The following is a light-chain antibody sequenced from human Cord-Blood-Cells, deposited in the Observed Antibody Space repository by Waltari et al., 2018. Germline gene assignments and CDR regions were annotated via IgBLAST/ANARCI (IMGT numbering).Light chain of an antibody. Sequence: QSALTQPASVSGSPGQSITISCTGTSSDVGGYNYVSWYQQHPGKAPKLMIYDVSNRPSGVSNRFSGSKSGNTASLTSSGLHAEDEAYYYCSSYTSSSTVVFGGGTKLTVL. CDR2: DVS. J-gene: IGLJ2*01. V-gene: IGLV2-14*01. CDR3: SSYTSSSTVV. CDR1: SSDVGGYNY.